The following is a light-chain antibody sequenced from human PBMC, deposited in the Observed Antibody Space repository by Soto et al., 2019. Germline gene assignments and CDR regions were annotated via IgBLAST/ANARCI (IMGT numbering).Light chain of an antibody. V-gene: IGKV1-39*01. CDR3: QQSYSTPPWT. Sequence: DVQMTQSPSSLSASVGDRVTITCRASQSVSIYLNWYQQKPGKAPNLLISAASSLQNGVPSRFRGSGSGTDFTLTISGLQPEDFATYYCQQSYSTPPWTFGQGPKVDIK. J-gene: IGKJ1*01. CDR1: QSVSIY. CDR2: AAS.